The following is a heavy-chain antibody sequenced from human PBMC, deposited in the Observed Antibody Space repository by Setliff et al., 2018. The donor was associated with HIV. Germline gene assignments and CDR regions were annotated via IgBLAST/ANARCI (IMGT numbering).Heavy chain of an antibody. CDR1: GGSIPGYH. J-gene: IGHJ6*03. V-gene: IGHV4-59*08. CDR2: IHMNGNS. Sequence: PSETLSLTCSVFGGSIPGYHWCWIRQSPGKGLEWIGFIHMNGNSVYNPSLKSRVTLSGDASKNQFSLKLTSVTVADTAVYYCARQITMVRGVYQPYYYYYMDVWGKGTTVTVSS. CDR3: ARQITMVRGVYQPYYYYYMDV. D-gene: IGHD3-10*01.